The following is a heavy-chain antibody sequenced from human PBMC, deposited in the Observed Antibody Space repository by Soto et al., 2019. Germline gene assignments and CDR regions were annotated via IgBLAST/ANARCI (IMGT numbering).Heavy chain of an antibody. D-gene: IGHD4-4*01. J-gene: IGHJ3*02. V-gene: IGHV1-69*08. Sequence: QVQLVQSGAEVKRPGSSVKVSCKSSGFTFSSYAITWVRQAPGQGLEWVGRIIPTLGASNFALRFQDRVTLTADKSRTTALMELTRLTSDDTAVYYCARGGRYDYNSGSPLDIWGQGTLVTVSS. CDR3: ARGGRYDYNSGSPLDI. CDR2: IIPTLGAS. CDR1: GFTFSSYA.